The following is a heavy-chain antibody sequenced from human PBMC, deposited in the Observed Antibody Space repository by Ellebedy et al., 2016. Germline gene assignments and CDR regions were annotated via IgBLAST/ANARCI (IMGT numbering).Heavy chain of an antibody. CDR1: GGSISSSSYY. Sequence: SETLSLTXTVSGGSISSSSYYWGWIRQPPGKGLEWIGSIYYSGSTYYNPSLKSRVTISVDTSKNQFSLKLSSVTAADTAVYYCARQLRFLEWLLSGSDWFDPWGQGTLVTVSS. CDR2: IYYSGST. CDR3: ARQLRFLEWLLSGSDWFDP. V-gene: IGHV4-39*01. D-gene: IGHD3-3*01. J-gene: IGHJ5*02.